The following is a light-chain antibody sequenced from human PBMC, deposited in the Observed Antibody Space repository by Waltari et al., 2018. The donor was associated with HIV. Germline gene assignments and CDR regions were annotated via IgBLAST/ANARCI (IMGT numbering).Light chain of an antibody. CDR2: EKT. CDR1: SSNIGNSF. J-gene: IGLJ2*01. Sequence: QSVLTQPPSVSAAPGQKVTISCSGTSSNIGNSFVSWYQQLPPTDPKVLIYEKTKRSSGMPDRFSGSKSGKSATLGITGLQTGDEADYYCGTWDSSLRAVVFGGGTMLTVL. CDR3: GTWDSSLRAVV. V-gene: IGLV1-51*01.